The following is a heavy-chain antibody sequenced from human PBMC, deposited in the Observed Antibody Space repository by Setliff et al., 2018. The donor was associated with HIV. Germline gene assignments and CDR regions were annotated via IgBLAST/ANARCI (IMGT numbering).Heavy chain of an antibody. D-gene: IGHD3-16*01. CDR2: IYYNGNT. J-gene: IGHJ4*02. CDR1: GGSIRSREYY. V-gene: IGHV4-31*03. Sequence: PSETLSLTCTVSGGSIRSREYYRSWTRQHPGKGLEWIGYIYYNGNTEYSPSLKSRLTLSVETSKNQFSLKLTSVTAADTAVYYCARDQGGYFDFWGQGTLVTVS. CDR3: ARDQGGYFDF.